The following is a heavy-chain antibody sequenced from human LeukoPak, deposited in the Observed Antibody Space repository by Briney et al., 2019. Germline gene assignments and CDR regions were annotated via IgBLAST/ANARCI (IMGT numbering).Heavy chain of an antibody. Sequence: GASVKVSCKVSGGSFSSHAFSWVRQAPGQGLEWMGGIIPMFGTAKYAQKFQGRVTITADESTSTAYMGLSSLRFEDTAVYYCARVASIYYYYMDVWGKGTTVTVSS. CDR1: GGSFSSHA. CDR3: ARVASIYYYYMDV. D-gene: IGHD3-3*02. CDR2: IIPMFGTA. V-gene: IGHV1-69*13. J-gene: IGHJ6*03.